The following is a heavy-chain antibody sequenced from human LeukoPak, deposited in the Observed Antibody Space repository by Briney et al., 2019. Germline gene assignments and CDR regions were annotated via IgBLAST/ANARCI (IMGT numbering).Heavy chain of an antibody. CDR3: ARDRSGWYSNWFDP. CDR1: GYTFTGYY. CDR2: INPNSGGT. Sequence: ASVKVSCKASGYTFTGYYMHWVRQAPGRGLEWMGWINPNSGGTNYAQKFQGRVTMTRDTSISTAYMELSRLRSDDTAVYYCARDRSGWYSNWFDPWGQGTLVTVSS. J-gene: IGHJ5*02. D-gene: IGHD6-19*01. V-gene: IGHV1-2*02.